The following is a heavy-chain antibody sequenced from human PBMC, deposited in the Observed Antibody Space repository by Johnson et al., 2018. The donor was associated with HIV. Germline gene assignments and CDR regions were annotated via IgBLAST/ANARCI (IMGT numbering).Heavy chain of an antibody. CDR3: ARVGATGAFDI. D-gene: IGHD1-26*01. CDR1: QFTFSDYP. J-gene: IGHJ3*02. CDR2: ISYDGSSQ. Sequence: QVQLVESGGGVVQPGRSLRLSCAASQFTFSDYPMHWVRQAPGAGLEWVAVISYDGSSQYYADSVKGRFTISRDNAKNSLYLQMNSLRAEDTAVYYCARVGATGAFDIWGQGTMVTVSS. V-gene: IGHV3-30-3*01.